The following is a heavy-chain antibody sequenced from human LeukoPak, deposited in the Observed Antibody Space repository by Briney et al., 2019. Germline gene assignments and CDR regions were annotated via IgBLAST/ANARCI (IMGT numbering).Heavy chain of an antibody. CDR2: IYYSGST. CDR1: SGSISSGVYY. V-gene: IGHV4-31*03. CDR3: ARVQLGMHYFDY. Sequence: SQTLSLTCPVSSGSISSGVYYWSWIRQHPGKGLEWIGYIYYSGSTYYNPSLKSRVTISVDTSKNQFSLKLSSVTAADTAVYYCARVQLGMHYFDYWGQGTLVTVSS. D-gene: IGHD2-2*01. J-gene: IGHJ4*02.